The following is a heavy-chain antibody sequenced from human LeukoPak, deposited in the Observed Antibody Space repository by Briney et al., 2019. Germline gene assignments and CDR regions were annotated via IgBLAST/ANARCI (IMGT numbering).Heavy chain of an antibody. CDR1: GGSISSGGYY. D-gene: IGHD6-13*01. CDR3: ARGLVVPAARIAAAGTGALVWFDP. CDR2: IYYSGST. Sequence: SXXLSLTCTVSGGSISSGGYYWSWIRQHPGKGLEWIGYIYYSGSTYYNPSLKSRVTISVDTSKNQFSLKLSSVTAADTAVYYCARGLVVPAARIAAAGTGALVWFDPWGQGTLSPSPQ. V-gene: IGHV4-31*03. J-gene: IGHJ5*02.